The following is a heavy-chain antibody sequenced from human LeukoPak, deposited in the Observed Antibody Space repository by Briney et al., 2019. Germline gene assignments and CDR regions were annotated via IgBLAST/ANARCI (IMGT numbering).Heavy chain of an antibody. J-gene: IGHJ3*02. Sequence: PSETLSLTCAVYGGSFSGYYWSWIRQPPGKGLEWIGEINHSGSTNYNPSLKSRVTISVDTSKNQFSLKLSSVTAADTAVYYCAGRYYDFWSGYSTHDAFDIWGQGTMVTVSS. V-gene: IGHV4-34*01. CDR1: GGSFSGYY. D-gene: IGHD3-3*01. CDR2: INHSGST. CDR3: AGRYYDFWSGYSTHDAFDI.